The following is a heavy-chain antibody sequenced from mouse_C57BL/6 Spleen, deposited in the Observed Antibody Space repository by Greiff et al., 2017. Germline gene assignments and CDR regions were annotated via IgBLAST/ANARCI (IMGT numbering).Heavy chain of an antibody. CDR3: ARALDY. V-gene: IGHV5-6*01. CDR1: GFTFSSYG. J-gene: IGHJ2*01. CDR2: ISSGGSYT. Sequence: EVQVVESGGDLVKPGGSLKLSCAASGFTFSSYGMSWVRQTPDKRLEWVATISSGGSYTYYPDSVKGRFTISRDNAKNTLYLQMSSLKSEDTAMYYCARALDYWGQGTTLTVSS.